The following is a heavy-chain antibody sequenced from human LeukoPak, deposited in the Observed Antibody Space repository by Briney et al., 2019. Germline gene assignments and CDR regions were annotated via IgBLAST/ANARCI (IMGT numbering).Heavy chain of an antibody. CDR2: IYHTETS. CDR3: ARDAGNYHMRGFDV. CDR1: GYSISSGYY. D-gene: IGHD5-24*01. Sequence: SETLSLTCNVSGYSISSGYYWGWIRQPPGKGLEWIGSIYHTETSNHNPSLKSRVIISIDTSNDQVSLKLSSVTAADTAVYYCARDAGNYHMRGFDVWGPGTLVTVSS. V-gene: IGHV4-38-2*02. J-gene: IGHJ3*01.